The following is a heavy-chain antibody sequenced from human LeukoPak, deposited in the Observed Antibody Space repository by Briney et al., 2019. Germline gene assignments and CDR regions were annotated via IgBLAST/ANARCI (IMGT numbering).Heavy chain of an antibody. J-gene: IGHJ4*02. V-gene: IGHV4-59*08. CDR2: IYYSGST. CDR3: ARLNGPKLDFDY. Sequence: SETLSLTCTVSGGSISSYYWDWIRQPPGKGLDWIGYIYYSGSTNYNPSLKSRVTISVDTSKNQFSLKLSSVTAADTAVYYCARLNGPKLDFDYWGPGTLVTVSS. CDR1: GGSISSYY. D-gene: IGHD2-8*01.